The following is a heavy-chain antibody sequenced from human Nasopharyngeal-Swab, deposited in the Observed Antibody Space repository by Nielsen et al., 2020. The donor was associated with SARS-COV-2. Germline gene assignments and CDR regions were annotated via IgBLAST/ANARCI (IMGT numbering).Heavy chain of an antibody. CDR2: ISSSSTYI. V-gene: IGHV3-21*01. D-gene: IGHD3-10*01. Sequence: GESLKISCAASGFTFSSYSMNWVRQAPGKGLEWVSSISSSSTYIYYADSLKGRFTISRDNAKSSLNLQMNSLRAEDTAVYYCARVGSRPMVRGALNDFDYWGQGTLVTVSS. CDR1: GFTFSSYS. CDR3: ARVGSRPMVRGALNDFDY. J-gene: IGHJ4*02.